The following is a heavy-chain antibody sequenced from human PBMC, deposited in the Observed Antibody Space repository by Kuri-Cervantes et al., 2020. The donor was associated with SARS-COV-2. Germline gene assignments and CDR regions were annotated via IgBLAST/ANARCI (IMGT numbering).Heavy chain of an antibody. D-gene: IGHD3-3*01. V-gene: IGHV4-34*01. CDR1: GGSFSAYY. J-gene: IGHJ5*02. CDR2: INHSGST. CDR3: ARAPDYYDFWSGYYRNWFDP. Sequence: SETLSLTCAVYGGSFSAYYWNWIRRPPGKGLEWIGEINHSGSTNYNPSLKSRVTISVDTSKNQFSLKLSSVTAADTAVYYCARAPDYYDFWSGYYRNWFDPWGQGTLVTVSS.